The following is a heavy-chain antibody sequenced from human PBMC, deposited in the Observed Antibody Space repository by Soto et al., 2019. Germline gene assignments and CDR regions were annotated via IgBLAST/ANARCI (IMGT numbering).Heavy chain of an antibody. CDR2: ISSNGGRT. D-gene: IGHD6-19*01. CDR3: AKDKVAGNYYYYYMDV. CDR1: GFTFRTYA. Sequence: LRLSCAASGFTFRTYAINWVRQAPGKGLEWVSTISSNGGRTLYAESVKGRLTISRDNSKNTLYLQMNSLGAEDTAVYYCAKDKVAGNYYYYYMDVWGTGTTVTVS. V-gene: IGHV3-23*01. J-gene: IGHJ6*03.